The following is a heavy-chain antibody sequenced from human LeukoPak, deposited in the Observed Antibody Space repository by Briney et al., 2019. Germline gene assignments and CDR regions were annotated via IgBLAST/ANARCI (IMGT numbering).Heavy chain of an antibody. Sequence: GASVKVSCKASGYTFTGYYMHWVRQAPGQGLEWMGWINPNSGGTNYAQKLQGRVTMTTDTSTSTAYMELRSLRSDDTAVYYCARWGSGLYYYDSSGYFNWFDPWGQGTLVTVSS. CDR3: ARWGSGLYYYDSSGYFNWFDP. V-gene: IGHV1-2*02. CDR2: INPNSGGT. CDR1: GYTFTGYY. J-gene: IGHJ5*02. D-gene: IGHD3-22*01.